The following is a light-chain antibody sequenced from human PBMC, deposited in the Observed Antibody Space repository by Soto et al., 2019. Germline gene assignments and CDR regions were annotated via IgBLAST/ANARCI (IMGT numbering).Light chain of an antibody. Sequence: EIVMTQSPATLSVSPGERATLSCRASQSVSSNFAWYQQKPGQAPRLIIYGASTRATGIPARFSGSGSGTEFTLTISSLQSEDFAVYYCQQYNNWPPITLGQGTKLEIK. J-gene: IGKJ2*01. CDR1: QSVSSN. CDR2: GAS. V-gene: IGKV3-15*01. CDR3: QQYNNWPPIT.